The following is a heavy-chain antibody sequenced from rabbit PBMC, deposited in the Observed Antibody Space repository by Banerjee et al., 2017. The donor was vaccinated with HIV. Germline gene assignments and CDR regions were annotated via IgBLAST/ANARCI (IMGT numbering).Heavy chain of an antibody. J-gene: IGHJ4*01. CDR3: ARFAVPYADYGYVLSL. D-gene: IGHD6-1*01. V-gene: IGHV1S45*01. Sequence: QEQLVESGGGLVQPEGSLTLTCKASGFSFSSSYWICWVRQAPGKGLEWIGCINTGSGNTDYASWAKGRFTISKTSSTTVTLQMTSLTAADTATYFCARFAVPYADYGYVLSLWGPGTLVTVS. CDR2: INTGSGNT. CDR1: GFSFSSSYW.